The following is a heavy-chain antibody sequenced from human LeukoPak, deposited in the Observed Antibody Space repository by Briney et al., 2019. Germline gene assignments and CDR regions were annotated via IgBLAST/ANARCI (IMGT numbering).Heavy chain of an antibody. J-gene: IGHJ4*02. CDR2: IYYSGST. CDR1: GGSVSRGSYY. CDR3: ARVVVVPAEPYYFDY. D-gene: IGHD2-2*01. Sequence: SETLSLTCTVSGGSVSRGSYYWSWIRQPPGKGLEWIGYIYYSGSTNYNPSLKSRVTISVDTSKNQFSLKLSSVTAADTAVYYCARVVVVPAEPYYFDYWGQGTLVTVSS. V-gene: IGHV4-61*01.